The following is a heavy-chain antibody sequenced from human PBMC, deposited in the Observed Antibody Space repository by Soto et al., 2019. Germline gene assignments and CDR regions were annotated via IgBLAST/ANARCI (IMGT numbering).Heavy chain of an antibody. J-gene: IGHJ4*02. CDR3: ARRAETNGWNGFGADKYYFDF. CDR2: MNPNTGNS. CDR1: GYTFPSYD. D-gene: IGHD1-1*01. Sequence: ASVPVSCQASGYTFPSYDIYWVRQATGQGLEWMGWMNPNTGNSAYAQKFQGRVTVTRDTSINKVHMELNSLRSEDTAVYYCARRAETNGWNGFGADKYYFDFWGQGTLVTVSS. V-gene: IGHV1-8*01.